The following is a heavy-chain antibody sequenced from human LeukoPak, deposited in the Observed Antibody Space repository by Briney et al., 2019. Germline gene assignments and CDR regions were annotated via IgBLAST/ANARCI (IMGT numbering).Heavy chain of an antibody. CDR1: GVSFSGYY. J-gene: IGHJ4*02. V-gene: IGHV4-34*01. Sequence: SETLSLTCAVYGVSFSGYYWSWIRQPPGKGLEWIGEINHSGSTNYNPSLKSRVTISVDTSKNQFSLKLSSVTAADTAVYYCARNPHYYDSSGYYPYYFDYWGQGTLVTVSS. D-gene: IGHD3-22*01. CDR3: ARNPHYYDSSGYYPYYFDY. CDR2: INHSGST.